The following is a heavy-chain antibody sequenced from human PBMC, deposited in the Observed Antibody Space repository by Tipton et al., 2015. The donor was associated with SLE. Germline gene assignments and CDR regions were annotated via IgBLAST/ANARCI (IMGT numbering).Heavy chain of an antibody. D-gene: IGHD3-3*01. CDR1: GGSISSYY. CDR2: IYYSGST. CDR3: ARAADFREYFQH. J-gene: IGHJ1*01. V-gene: IGHV4-59*01. Sequence: LRLSCTVSGGSISSYYWSWIRQPPGKGLEWIGYIYYSGSTKYNPSLKSRVTISVDTSENQFSLKLSSVTAADTAVYYCARAADFREYFQHWGQGTLVTVSS.